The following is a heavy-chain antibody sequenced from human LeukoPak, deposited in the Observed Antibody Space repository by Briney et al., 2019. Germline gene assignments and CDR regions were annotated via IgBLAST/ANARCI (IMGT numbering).Heavy chain of an antibody. CDR1: GYTFTSYG. CDR2: ISAYNGNT. D-gene: IGHD1-26*01. CDR3: ARAYGSYVLYYYYGMDV. J-gene: IGHJ6*02. V-gene: IGHV1-18*01. Sequence: GASVKVSCKASGYTFTSYGISWVRQAPGQGLEWMGWISAYNGNTNYAQKLQGRVTMTTDTSTSTAYMELRSLRSDDTAVYYCARAYGSYVLYYYYGMDVWGQGTTVTVSS.